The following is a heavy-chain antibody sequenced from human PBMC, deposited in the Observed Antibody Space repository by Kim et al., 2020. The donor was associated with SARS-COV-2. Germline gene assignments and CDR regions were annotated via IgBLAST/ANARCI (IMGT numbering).Heavy chain of an antibody. J-gene: IGHJ5*02. CDR3: ANFEA. Sequence: DDGRKKYYADSVKGRFTISRDNSKNMLFLQMNSLRAEDTAVYYCANFEAWGQGTLVTVSS. CDR2: DDGRKK. D-gene: IGHD3-9*01. V-gene: IGHV3-33*06.